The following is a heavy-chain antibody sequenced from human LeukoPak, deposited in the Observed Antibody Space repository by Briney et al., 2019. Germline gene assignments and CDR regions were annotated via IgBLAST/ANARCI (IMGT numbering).Heavy chain of an antibody. CDR1: GGTFSSYA. CDR3: AKGNYSNYEGDFYGMDV. J-gene: IGHJ6*02. Sequence: SVKVSCKASGGTFSSYAISWVRQAPGQGLEWMGGIIPIFGTANYAQKFQGRVTITADESTSTAYMELSSLRSEDTAVYSCAKGNYSNYEGDFYGMDVWGQGTTVTVSS. V-gene: IGHV1-69*01. D-gene: IGHD4-11*01. CDR2: IIPIFGTA.